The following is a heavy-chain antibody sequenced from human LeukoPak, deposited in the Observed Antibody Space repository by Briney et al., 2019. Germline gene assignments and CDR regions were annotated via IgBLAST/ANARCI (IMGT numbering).Heavy chain of an antibody. CDR3: AKARYGTGTYSAFDI. CDR2: ITGSGTST. D-gene: IGHD3-10*01. CDR1: GLTFTNYA. V-gene: IGHV3-23*01. Sequence: PGGSLRLSCEASGLTFTNYAMTWVRQAPGKGPEWVSTITGSGTSTYYADSVKGRFTISRDISKNTLYLHMNSLRADDTALYYCAKARYGTGTYSAFDIWGQGTMVTVSS. J-gene: IGHJ3*02.